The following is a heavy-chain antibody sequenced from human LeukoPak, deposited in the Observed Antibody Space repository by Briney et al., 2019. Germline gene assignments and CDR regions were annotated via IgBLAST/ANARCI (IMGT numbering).Heavy chain of an antibody. CDR3: ARDQVVWKGGGYYYYYGMDV. D-gene: IGHD3-16*01. J-gene: IGHJ6*02. Sequence: ASVKVSCKASGYTFTSYYMHWVRQDPGQGLEWMGIINPSGGSTSYAQKFQGRVTMTRDTSTSTVYMELSSLRSEDTAMYYCARDQVVWKGGGYYYYYGMDVWGQGTTVTVSS. CDR2: INPSGGST. CDR1: GYTFTSYY. V-gene: IGHV1-46*01.